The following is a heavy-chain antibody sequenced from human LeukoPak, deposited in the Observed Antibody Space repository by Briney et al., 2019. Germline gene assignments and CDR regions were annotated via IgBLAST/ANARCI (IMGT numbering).Heavy chain of an antibody. CDR2: IYYSGST. CDR1: GGSISSYY. D-gene: IGHD4-17*01. V-gene: IGHV4-59*08. Sequence: SETLSLTCTVSGGSISSYYWSWIRQPPGKGLEWIGYIYYSGSTNYNPSLKSRVTISVDTSKNQFSLKLSSVTAADTAVYYCARPGRYGDYDDYWGQGTLVTVSS. CDR3: ARPGRYGDYDDY. J-gene: IGHJ4*02.